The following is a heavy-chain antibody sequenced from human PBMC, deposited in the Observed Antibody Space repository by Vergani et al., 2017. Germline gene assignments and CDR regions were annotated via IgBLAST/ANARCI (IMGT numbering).Heavy chain of an antibody. CDR1: GFTVSSHY. V-gene: IGHV3-53*01. J-gene: IGHJ4*02. D-gene: IGHD5-24*01. Sequence: EVQLVESGGGLIQPGGSLRLSCAASGFTVSSHYMSWVRQAPGKGLEWVSVIYSGGSTYYADSVKDRFTISRDNSKNTLYLQMNSLRAEDTAVYYCARDRGEMATINWGQGTLVTVSS. CDR2: IYSGGST. CDR3: ARDRGEMATIN.